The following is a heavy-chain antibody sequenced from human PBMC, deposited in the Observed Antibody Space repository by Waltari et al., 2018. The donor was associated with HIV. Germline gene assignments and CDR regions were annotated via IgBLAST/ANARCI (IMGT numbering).Heavy chain of an antibody. Sequence: QVQLQESGPGLVKPSQTLSLTCTVSGGSISSGSYYWSWIRQPAGQGLEWIGRIYTSGSTNYNPSLKSRVTISVDTSKNQFSLKLSSVTAADTAVYYCARETAVRFLEWLPTDPYGMDVWGQGTTVTVSS. CDR3: ARETAVRFLEWLPTDPYGMDV. CDR1: GGSISSGSYY. V-gene: IGHV4-61*02. D-gene: IGHD3-3*01. CDR2: IYTSGST. J-gene: IGHJ6*02.